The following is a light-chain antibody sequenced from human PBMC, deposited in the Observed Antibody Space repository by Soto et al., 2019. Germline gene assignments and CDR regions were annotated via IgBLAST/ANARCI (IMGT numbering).Light chain of an antibody. CDR3: HQYNNWPPST. Sequence: DIQMTQSPSTLSASVGDRVTITCRASQSISSWLAWYQQKPGKAPKLLIYKASSLETGVPSRFSGSGSGTEFTLTISSLQSEDFGVYYCHQYNNWPPSTFGQGARLEIK. J-gene: IGKJ5*01. CDR2: KAS. CDR1: QSISSW. V-gene: IGKV1-5*03.